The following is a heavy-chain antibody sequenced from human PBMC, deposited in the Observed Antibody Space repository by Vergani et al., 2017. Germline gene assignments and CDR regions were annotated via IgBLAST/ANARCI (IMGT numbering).Heavy chain of an antibody. J-gene: IGHJ5*02. CDR2: IYWDDDK. D-gene: IGHD2-21*02. CDR1: GFSLSTSGVG. Sequence: QITLKESGPTLVKPTQTLTLTCTFSGFSLSTSGVGVGWIRQPPGKALEWLARIYWDDDKRYSPSLKSRLTITKDTSKNQVVLTMTNMDPVDTATYYCAHRRCGGDCYWFDHWGQGTLVTVSS. CDR3: AHRRCGGDCYWFDH. V-gene: IGHV2-5*02.